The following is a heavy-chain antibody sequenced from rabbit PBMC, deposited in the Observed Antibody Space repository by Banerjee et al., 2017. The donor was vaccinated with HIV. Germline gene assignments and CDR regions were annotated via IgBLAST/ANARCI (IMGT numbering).Heavy chain of an antibody. CDR2: IATGSTNT. D-gene: IGHD4-1*01. J-gene: IGHJ4*01. CDR1: GFSFSSNV. V-gene: IGHV1S40*01. Sequence: QSLEESGGDLVKPGASLTLTCTASGFSFSSNVMCWVRQAPGKGPEWIACIATGSTNTYYANWAKGRFTISKTSSTTVTLQMTSLTAADTATYFCARASGWGPHYFNLWGPGTLVTVS. CDR3: ARASGWGPHYFNL.